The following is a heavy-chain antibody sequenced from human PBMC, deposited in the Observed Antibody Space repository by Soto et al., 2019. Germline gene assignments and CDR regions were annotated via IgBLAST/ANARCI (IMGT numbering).Heavy chain of an antibody. Sequence: QVQLVESGGGVVQPGRSLRLSCAASGFTFNTYVMHWVRQAPGKGLEWVAVISFDGSHKYYADSVKGRLTISRDNSTNTVFLQMNRLRAEDTAVYYCAKGQHCSTTSCYFYYYGMDVWGQGTTVAVSS. CDR1: GFTFNTYV. CDR2: ISFDGSHK. V-gene: IGHV3-30*18. J-gene: IGHJ6*02. D-gene: IGHD2-2*01. CDR3: AKGQHCSTTSCYFYYYGMDV.